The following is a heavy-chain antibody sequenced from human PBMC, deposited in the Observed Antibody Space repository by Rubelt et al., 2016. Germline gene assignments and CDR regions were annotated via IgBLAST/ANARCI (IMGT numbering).Heavy chain of an antibody. V-gene: IGHV1-46*01. CDR2: ITSSGGST. CDR3: AARHGTQTYGAFDL. D-gene: IGHD6-13*01. CDR1: GHNFIGSH. Sequence: QEQLVQSGAAVRKPGASVSISCKPSGHNFIGSHIHWVRQAPGQGLEWMGIITSSGGSTSYAQKFQGRVSLTRDTLELNSLRPEETAVYFCAARHGTQTYGAFDLWGQGTKVTVSS. J-gene: IGHJ3*01.